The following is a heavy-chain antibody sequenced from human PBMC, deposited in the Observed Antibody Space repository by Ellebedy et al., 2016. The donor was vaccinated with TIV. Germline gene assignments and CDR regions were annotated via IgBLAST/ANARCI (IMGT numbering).Heavy chain of an antibody. J-gene: IGHJ3*01. Sequence: AASVKVSCKASGYSFSNYYMHWVRQAPGQGLEWMGIINPNDDTKYYTQNFQGRVTVTRDTSANTVDMELSSLRSEDTAVYYCARGRGYSFDVCDVWGQGTMVAVS. CDR3: ARGRGYSFDVCDV. D-gene: IGHD5-18*01. V-gene: IGHV1-46*01. CDR2: INPNDDTK. CDR1: GYSFSNYY.